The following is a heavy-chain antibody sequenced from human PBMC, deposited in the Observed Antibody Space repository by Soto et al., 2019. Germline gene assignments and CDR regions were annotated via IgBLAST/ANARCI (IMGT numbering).Heavy chain of an antibody. CDR2: IYYSGST. V-gene: IGHV4-39*01. D-gene: IGHD3-22*01. Sequence: SETLSLTCTVSGGSISSSSYYGGWIRQPPGRGLEWIGSIYYSGSTSYNPSLKSRVTISVDTSKNQFSLKLSSVTAADTAVYYCARLNYYDSGGSYDYWGQGTLVTVSS. CDR1: GGSISSSSYY. J-gene: IGHJ4*02. CDR3: ARLNYYDSGGSYDY.